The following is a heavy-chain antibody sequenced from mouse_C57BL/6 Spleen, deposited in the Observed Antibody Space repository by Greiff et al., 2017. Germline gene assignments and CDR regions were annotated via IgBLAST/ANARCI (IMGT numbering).Heavy chain of an antibody. V-gene: IGHV1-61*01. CDR2: IYPSDSET. Sequence: QVQLKQPGAELVRPGSSVKLSCKASGYTFTSYWMDWVKQRPGQGLEWIGNIYPSDSETHYNQKFKDKATLTVDKSSSTAYMQLSSLTSEDSAVYYCAREGWDYFYWGQGTLVTVSA. CDR1: GYTFTSYW. D-gene: IGHD1-1*01. CDR3: AREGWDYFY. J-gene: IGHJ3*01.